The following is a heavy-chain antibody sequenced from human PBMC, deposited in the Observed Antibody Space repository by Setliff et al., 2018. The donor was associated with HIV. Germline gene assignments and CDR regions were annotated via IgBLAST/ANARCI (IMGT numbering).Heavy chain of an antibody. CDR2: IYYSGST. V-gene: IGHV4-59*11. CDR1: GGSISSHY. J-gene: IGHJ6*03. D-gene: IGHD6-6*01. Sequence: SETLSLTCTVSGGSISSHYWSWIRQPQGKGLEWIGYIYYSGSTNYNPSLKSRVTISVDTSKNQFSLKLSSVTAADTAVYYCARDRGSSYYYYYYMDVCGKGTTVTVSS. CDR3: ARDRGSSYYYYYYMDV.